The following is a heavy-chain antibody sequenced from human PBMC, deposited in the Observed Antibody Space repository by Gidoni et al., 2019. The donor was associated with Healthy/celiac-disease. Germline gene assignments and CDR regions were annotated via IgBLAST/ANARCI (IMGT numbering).Heavy chain of an antibody. J-gene: IGHJ6*03. D-gene: IGHD3-10*01. V-gene: IGHV3-23*01. CDR1: GFTFSSYA. Sequence: EVQLLESGGGLVQPGGSLRLSCAASGFTFSSYAMSWVRQAPGKGLEWVSAISGSGGSTYYADSVKGRFTISRDNSKNTLYLQMNSLRAEDTAVYYCVKDGSGRRYYDYYMDVWGKGTTVTVSS. CDR3: VKDGSGRRYYDYYMDV. CDR2: ISGSGGST.